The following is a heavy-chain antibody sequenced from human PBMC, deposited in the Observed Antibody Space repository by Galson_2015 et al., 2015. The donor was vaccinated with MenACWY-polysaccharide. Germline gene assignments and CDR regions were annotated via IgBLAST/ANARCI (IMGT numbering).Heavy chain of an antibody. D-gene: IGHD5-18*01. CDR2: INQSGIA. CDR1: GGSFSGYY. V-gene: IGHV4-34*01. CDR3: ARVRWGYSYGYFNIDQ. J-gene: IGHJ4*02. Sequence: ETLSLTCGVSGGSFSGYYWGWIRQSPGKGLEWIGEINQSGIANYNPSLKSRATISIETSKNQVSLKVTPLTAADTAVYYCARVRWGYSYGYFNIDQWGQGTLVTVSS.